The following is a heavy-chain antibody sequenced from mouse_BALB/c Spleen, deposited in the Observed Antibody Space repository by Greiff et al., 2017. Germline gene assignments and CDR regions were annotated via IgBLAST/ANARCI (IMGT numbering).Heavy chain of an antibody. CDR1: GYAFSSSW. D-gene: IGHD1-1*01. Sequence: QVQLKESGPELVKPGASVKISCKASGYAFSSSWMNWVKQRPGQGLEWIGRIYPGDGDTNYNGKFKGKATLTADKSSSTAYMQLSSLTSVDSAVYFCARTIFYYYGSSYAMDYWGQGTSVTVSS. CDR2: IYPGDGDT. CDR3: ARTIFYYYGSSYAMDY. J-gene: IGHJ4*01. V-gene: IGHV1-82*01.